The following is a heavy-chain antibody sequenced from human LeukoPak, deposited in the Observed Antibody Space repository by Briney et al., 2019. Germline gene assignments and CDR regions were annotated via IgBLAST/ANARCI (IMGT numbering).Heavy chain of an antibody. CDR2: MNPNSGNT. D-gene: IGHD2-15*01. J-gene: IGHJ6*03. Sequence: SVKVSCKASGYTFTSYDINWVRQATGQGLEWMGWMNPNSGNTGYAQKFQGRVTITADESTSTAYMELSSLRSEDTAVYYCARGPAARGKTYYYYMDVWGKGTMVTVSS. V-gene: IGHV1-8*03. CDR1: GYTFTSYD. CDR3: ARGPAARGKTYYYYMDV.